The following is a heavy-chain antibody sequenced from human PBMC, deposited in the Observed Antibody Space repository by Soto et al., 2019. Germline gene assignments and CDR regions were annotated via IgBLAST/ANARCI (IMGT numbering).Heavy chain of an antibody. CDR3: ARETQRQGAYGMDV. J-gene: IGHJ6*02. CDR2: IIPIFGTA. Sequence: ASVKVSCKASGGTFSSYAVSWVRQAPGQGLEWMGGIIPIFGTANYAQKFQGRVTITADESTSTAYMELSSLRSEDTAVYYCARETQRQGAYGMDVWGQGTTVTVSS. D-gene: IGHD1-1*01. CDR1: GGTFSSYA. V-gene: IGHV1-69*13.